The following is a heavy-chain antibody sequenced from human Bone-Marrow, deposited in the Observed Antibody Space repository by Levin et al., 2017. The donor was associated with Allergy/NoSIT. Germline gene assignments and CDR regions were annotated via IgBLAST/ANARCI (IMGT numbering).Heavy chain of an antibody. Sequence: GGSLRLSCAASGFTFSSYWMSWVRQAPGKGLEWVANIKQDGSEKYYVDSVKGRFTISRDNAKNSLYLQMNSLRAEDTAVYYCARDGASGSYYKGYYYYYGMDVWGQGTTVTVSS. D-gene: IGHD3-10*01. CDR3: ARDGASGSYYKGYYYYYGMDV. CDR1: GFTFSSYW. CDR2: IKQDGSEK. V-gene: IGHV3-7*01. J-gene: IGHJ6*02.